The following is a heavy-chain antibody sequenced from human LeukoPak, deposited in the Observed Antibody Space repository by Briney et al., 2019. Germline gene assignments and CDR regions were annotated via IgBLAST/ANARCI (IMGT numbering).Heavy chain of an antibody. J-gene: IGHJ4*02. CDR3: AREPLDDYGDYENDF. D-gene: IGHD4-17*01. V-gene: IGHV1-2*02. CDR2: INPNSGGT. CDR1: GYTFTGYY. Sequence: GASVKVSCKASGYTFTGYYMHWVRQAPGQGLEWMGWINPNSGGTNYAQKFQGRVTMTRDTSIGTAYMELSRLRSDDTAVYYCAREPLDDYGDYENDFWGQGTLVTVSS.